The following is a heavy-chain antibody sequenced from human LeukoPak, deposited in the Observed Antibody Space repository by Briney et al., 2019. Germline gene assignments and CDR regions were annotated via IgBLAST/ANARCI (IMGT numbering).Heavy chain of an antibody. CDR3: ARDHNYAFDY. Sequence: GGSLRLSCAASGFTFSSYSMNWVRQAPGKGLEWVSYISSISGTINYADSVKGRFTISGGNARNSLFLQMNSLRAEDTAVYYCARDHNYAFDYWGQGTLVTVSS. V-gene: IGHV3-48*01. CDR1: GFTFSSYS. CDR2: ISSISGTI. D-gene: IGHD5-18*01. J-gene: IGHJ4*02.